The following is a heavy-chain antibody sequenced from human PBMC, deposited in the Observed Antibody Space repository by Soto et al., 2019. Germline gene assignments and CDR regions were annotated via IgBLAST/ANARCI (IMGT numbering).Heavy chain of an antibody. CDR1: GFTFSSYN. V-gene: IGHV3-48*01. CDR3: ARETTTINIADY. CDR2: ISSSGSAI. D-gene: IGHD3-9*01. J-gene: IGHJ4*02. Sequence: EVQLVESGGGLVQPGGSLRLSCVVSGFTFSSYNMNWVRRAPGKGLEWVSYISSSGSAIYADSVKGRFTISRDNAKNSLYLQMNSLRAEDTAVYYCARETTTINIADYWGQGTLVTVSS.